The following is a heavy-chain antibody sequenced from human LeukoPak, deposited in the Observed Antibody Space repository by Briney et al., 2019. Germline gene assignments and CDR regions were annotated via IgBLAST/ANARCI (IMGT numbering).Heavy chain of an antibody. CDR1: GFTFSSSA. CDR2: ISYDGSNK. CDR3: ARQWSGLVYYMDV. Sequence: GGSLRLSCAASGFTFSSSAMSWVRQAPGKGLEWVAVISYDGSNKFYADFVKGRFTISRDNSKNTLYLHMNSLRAEDTAVYYCARQWSGLVYYMDVWGKGTTVTVSS. V-gene: IGHV3-30*03. J-gene: IGHJ6*03. D-gene: IGHD3-10*01.